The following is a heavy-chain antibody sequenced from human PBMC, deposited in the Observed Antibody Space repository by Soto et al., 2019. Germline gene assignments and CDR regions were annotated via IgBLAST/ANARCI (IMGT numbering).Heavy chain of an antibody. V-gene: IGHV1-2*04. Sequence: QVQLVQSGAEVKKPGASVKVSCKASGYTFTGYYMHWVRQAPGQGLEWMGWINPNSGGTNYAQKFQGWVTMTRDTSISKAYMELSRLRSDDTAVYYCARTPRQAAAGTEGMDVWGQGTTVTVSS. CDR2: INPNSGGT. CDR1: GYTFTGYY. J-gene: IGHJ6*02. CDR3: ARTPRQAAAGTEGMDV. D-gene: IGHD6-13*01.